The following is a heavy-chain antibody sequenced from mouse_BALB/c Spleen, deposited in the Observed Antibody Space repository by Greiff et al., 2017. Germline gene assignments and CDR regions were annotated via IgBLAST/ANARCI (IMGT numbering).Heavy chain of an antibody. CDR1: GYTFTSYW. CDR3: ARGDGYWDY. J-gene: IGHJ2*01. D-gene: IGHD2-3*01. V-gene: IGHV1-7*01. Sequence: QVQLQQSGAELAKPGASVKMSCKASGYTFTSYWMHWVKQRPGQGLEWIGYINPSTGYTEYNQKFKDKATLTADKSSSTAYMELRSLTSEDSAVYYCARGDGYWDYWGQGTTLTVSS. CDR2: INPSTGYT.